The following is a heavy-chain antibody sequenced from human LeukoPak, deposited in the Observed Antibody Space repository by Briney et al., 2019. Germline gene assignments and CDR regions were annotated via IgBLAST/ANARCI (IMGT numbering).Heavy chain of an antibody. CDR2: ISYDGSHK. CDR3: AKDIWGIARSADF. Sequence: GGSLRLTCAASGFSFSSFGMHWVRQAPGKGLEWMAVISYDGSHKYYADSVMGRLTISRDNFKNTLYLQMNSLTAEDTAVYYCAKDIWGIARSADFWGPGTLVTVSS. J-gene: IGHJ4*02. D-gene: IGHD6-13*01. V-gene: IGHV3-30*18. CDR1: GFSFSSFG.